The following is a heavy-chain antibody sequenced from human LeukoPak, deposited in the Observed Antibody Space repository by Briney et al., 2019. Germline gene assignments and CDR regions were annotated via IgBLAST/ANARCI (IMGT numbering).Heavy chain of an antibody. Sequence: GGSLRLSCAASGFTFSDYILDWVRQAPGKGLEWVGRIRRGANSYTTEYAASVKGRFAISRDDSKNSLYLHMNSLKTEDTAVYHCSRDGGEGGNSAFDIWGQGTMVTVSS. CDR2: IRRGANSYTT. J-gene: IGHJ3*02. D-gene: IGHD3-16*01. CDR1: GFTFSDYI. CDR3: SRDGGEGGNSAFDI. V-gene: IGHV3-72*01.